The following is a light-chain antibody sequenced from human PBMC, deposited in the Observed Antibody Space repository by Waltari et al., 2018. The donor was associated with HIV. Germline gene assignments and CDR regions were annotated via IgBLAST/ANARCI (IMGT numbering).Light chain of an antibody. CDR3: CSYAGSSYV. V-gene: IGLV2-11*01. Sequence: QSALTQPRSVSGSPGQSVTISCTGTSSDVGAYNYVSWYQQHPGKAPKLMIYDVTKRPSVVPDRFCGSKSGNTASLTISGLQAEDEADYYCCSYAGSSYVFGTGTNVTVL. CDR2: DVT. CDR1: SSDVGAYNY. J-gene: IGLJ1*01.